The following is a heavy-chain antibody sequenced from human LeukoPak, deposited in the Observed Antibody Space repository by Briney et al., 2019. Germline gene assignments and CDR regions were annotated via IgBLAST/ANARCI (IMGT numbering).Heavy chain of an antibody. Sequence: GGSLRLSCAASGFTFSTFAMSWARQAPGEGLEWVSAISVTGDSTYYAASVKGRFTISRDDSKNTLYLQMNSLRAEDTAVYHCAKGGHFDQWGQGTLVTVSS. CDR1: GFTFSTFA. V-gene: IGHV3-23*01. CDR2: ISVTGDST. CDR3: AKGGHFDQ. J-gene: IGHJ4*02.